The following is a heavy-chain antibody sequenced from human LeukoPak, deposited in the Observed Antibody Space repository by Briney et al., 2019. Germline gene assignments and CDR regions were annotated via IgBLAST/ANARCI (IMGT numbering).Heavy chain of an antibody. CDR1: GFTFSDYY. J-gene: IGHJ6*02. V-gene: IGHV3-11*01. Sequence: GGSLRLSCAPPGFTFSDYYMSWVRQAPGEGVGCGSYISSSGSTIYYADSVKGRFTISRDNAKNSLYLQMNSLRAEDTAVYYCVRMGAGRGWRYGMDGWGQGTTVTVS. D-gene: IGHD6-19*01. CDR2: ISSSGSTI. CDR3: VRMGAGRGWRYGMDG.